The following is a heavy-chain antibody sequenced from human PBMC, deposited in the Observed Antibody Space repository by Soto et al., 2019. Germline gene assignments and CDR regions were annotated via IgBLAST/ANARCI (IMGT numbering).Heavy chain of an antibody. CDR2: IIPLLETT. CDR1: GGTXRSDT. J-gene: IGHJ4*02. V-gene: IGHV1-69*08. Sequence: GASVKVSCKTPGGTXRSDTITWVRQAPGQGLEWMGRIIPLLETTDYAQKFQGRVTITADKSTGTAYMEVSSLRSEDTAIYYCVRNSPIGSTFSGYDGIDYWGQGTLVTVSS. D-gene: IGHD5-12*01. CDR3: VRNSPIGSTFSGYDGIDY.